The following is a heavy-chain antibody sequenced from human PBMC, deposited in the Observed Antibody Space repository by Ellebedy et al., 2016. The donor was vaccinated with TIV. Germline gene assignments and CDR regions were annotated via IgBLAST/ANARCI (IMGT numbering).Heavy chain of an antibody. D-gene: IGHD3-3*02. V-gene: IGHV3-74*01. Sequence: PGGSLRLSCAASGFTFSTYWMHWVRQAPGKGLVWVSRINSDGSNSNYADSVKGRFTISRDNAKNTLYLQMNSLRPEDTAVYYCARFSRGAPFVDYLYYMDVWGKGTTVTVSS. CDR3: ARFSRGAPFVDYLYYMDV. CDR2: INSDGSNS. CDR1: GFTFSTYW. J-gene: IGHJ6*03.